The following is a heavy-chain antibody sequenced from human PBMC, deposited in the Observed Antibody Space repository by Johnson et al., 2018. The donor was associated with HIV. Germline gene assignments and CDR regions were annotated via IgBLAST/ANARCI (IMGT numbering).Heavy chain of an antibody. CDR3: ARQVYCSSTSCSSAFDI. V-gene: IGHV3-66*04. Sequence: VQLVESGGGLVQPGGSLRLSCAASGFTFSSYWMSWVRQAPGKGLEWVSVIYSGGDTYYAESVKGRFTISRDNSKNTLYLQMNSLRAEDTAVYYCARQVYCSSTSCSSAFDIWGQGTMVTVSS. CDR1: GFTFSSYW. CDR2: IYSGGDT. D-gene: IGHD2-2*01. J-gene: IGHJ3*02.